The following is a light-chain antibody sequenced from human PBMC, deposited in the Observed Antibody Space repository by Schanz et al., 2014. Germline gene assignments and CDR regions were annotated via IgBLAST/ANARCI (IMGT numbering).Light chain of an antibody. Sequence: QSALTQPASVSGSPGQSITISCTGTTSDVGSYDLVSWYQHHPGKAPKLMIYEDTKRPSGVSNRFSGSKSGNTASLTISGLQAEDEADYYCSSYTSSSTLVFGTGTKLTVL. CDR2: EDT. J-gene: IGLJ1*01. CDR3: SSYTSSSTLV. CDR1: TSDVGSYDL. V-gene: IGLV2-14*02.